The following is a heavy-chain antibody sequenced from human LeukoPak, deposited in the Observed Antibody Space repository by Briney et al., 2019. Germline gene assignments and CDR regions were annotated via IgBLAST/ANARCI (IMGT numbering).Heavy chain of an antibody. CDR2: ILPIFRMT. D-gene: IGHD2-2*01. V-gene: IGHV1-69*01. CDR3: AICSSTWSGDRPDS. J-gene: IGHJ4*02. Sequence: SVKVSCKASGGTFRNYPISWVRQAPGQGLEWMGGILPIFRMTNYAEKFRGRVTITADESTTTAYLELNSLRSEDTAVYYCAICSSTWSGDRPDSWGQGSLVTVSS. CDR1: GGTFRNYP.